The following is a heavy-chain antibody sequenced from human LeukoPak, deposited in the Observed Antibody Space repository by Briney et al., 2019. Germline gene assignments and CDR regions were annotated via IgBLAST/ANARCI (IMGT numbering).Heavy chain of an antibody. D-gene: IGHD5-18*01. CDR1: GFTFSSYG. J-gene: IGHJ6*03. V-gene: IGHV3-23*01. CDR3: AKGGDTAMYYYYYMDV. Sequence: LAGGSLRLSCAASGFTFSSYGMSWVRQAPGKGLEWVSAISGSGGSTYYADSVKGRFTISRDNSKNTLYLQMNSLRAEDTAVYYCAKGGDTAMYYYYYMDVWGKGTTVTVSS. CDR2: ISGSGGST.